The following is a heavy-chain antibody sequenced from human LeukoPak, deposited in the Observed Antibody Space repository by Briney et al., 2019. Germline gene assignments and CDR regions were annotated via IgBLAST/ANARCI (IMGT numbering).Heavy chain of an antibody. D-gene: IGHD3-3*01. V-gene: IGHV3-11*04. CDR1: GFTFSDYY. J-gene: IGHJ6*03. CDR2: ISSSGSTI. CDR3: ARRGGYDFWSGYWAHHYYMDV. Sequence: GGSLRLSCAASGFTFSDYYMSWIRQAPGKGLEWVSYISSSGSTIYYADSVKGRFTISRDNAKNSLYLQMNSLRAEDTAVYYCARRGGYDFWSGYWAHHYYMDVWGKGTTVTVSS.